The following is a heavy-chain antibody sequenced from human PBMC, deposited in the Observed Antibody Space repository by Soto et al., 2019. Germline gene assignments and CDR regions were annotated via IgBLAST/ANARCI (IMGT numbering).Heavy chain of an antibody. CDR2: ISSSSSYI. J-gene: IGHJ5*02. CDR3: ARDPGVRGGGWFDP. D-gene: IGHD3-16*01. CDR1: GFTFSSYS. V-gene: IGHV3-21*06. Sequence: EVQLVESGGGLVKPGGSLRLSCAASGFTFSSYSMNWVRQAPGKGLEWVSSISSSSSYIYYADSVKGRFIISRDNAKTQLKMQMNSLRAEDTAVYYCARDPGVRGGGWFDPWGQGTLVSVSS.